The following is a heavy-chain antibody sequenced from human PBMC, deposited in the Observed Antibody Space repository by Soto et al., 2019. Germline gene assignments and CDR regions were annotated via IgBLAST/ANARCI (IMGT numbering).Heavy chain of an antibody. CDR2: INAGNGNT. D-gene: IGHD3-22*01. J-gene: IGHJ3*02. CDR1: GYTFTSYA. CDR3: SVVVITAASRRAFDI. V-gene: IGHV1-3*01. Sequence: QVQLVQSGAEVKKPGASVKVSCKASGYTFTSYAMHWVRQAPGQRLEWMGWINAGNGNTKHSQKFQGRVTITRDTSASTAYMELSSVRSEDTAVYYCSVVVITAASRRAFDIWGQGRMVTVSS.